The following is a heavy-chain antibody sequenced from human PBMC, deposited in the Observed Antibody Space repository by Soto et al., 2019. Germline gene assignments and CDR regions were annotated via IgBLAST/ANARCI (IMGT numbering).Heavy chain of an antibody. Sequence: SEPLSLTCLVSCVSVRSDVNFCTWIRQPPGKGLEWVVYIHHRGSPNYNPSPKSRVTISVDTSKNQFSLKLGSVSAADTAVYYCAYWYTSIWSNFVYWGQGALVTVSS. D-gene: IGHD6-13*01. CDR2: IHHRGSP. CDR3: AYWYTSIWSNFVY. CDR1: CVSVRSDVNF. V-gene: IGHV4-61*08. J-gene: IGHJ4*02.